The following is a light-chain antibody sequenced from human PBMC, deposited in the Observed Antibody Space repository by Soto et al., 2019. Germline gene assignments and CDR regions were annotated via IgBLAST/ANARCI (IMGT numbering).Light chain of an antibody. J-gene: IGKJ4*01. CDR3: QQYNSFPLT. Sequence: DIQIPQSPSTLSASVGSRVTITCRASQSISSWLAWYQQRPGKAPKLLIHKASNLESGVPSRFSGSGSGTEFTLTISSLQPDDFATYYCQQYNSFPLTFGGGTKVDIK. V-gene: IGKV1-5*03. CDR1: QSISSW. CDR2: KAS.